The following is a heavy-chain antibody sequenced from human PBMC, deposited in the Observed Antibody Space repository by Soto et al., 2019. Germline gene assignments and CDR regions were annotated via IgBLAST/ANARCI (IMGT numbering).Heavy chain of an antibody. CDR2: ISSNGGST. V-gene: IGHV3-64*04. J-gene: IGHJ4*02. D-gene: IGHD2-15*01. CDR1: GFTFSSYA. Sequence: GGSLRLSCSVSGFTFSSYAMHWVRQAPGKGLEYVSAISSNGGSTYYADSVKGRFTISKDTSTNTAYMELRSLTSDDTGVYYCARDLLRETWQTNYLDFWGQGTPVTVSS. CDR3: ARDLLRETWQTNYLDF.